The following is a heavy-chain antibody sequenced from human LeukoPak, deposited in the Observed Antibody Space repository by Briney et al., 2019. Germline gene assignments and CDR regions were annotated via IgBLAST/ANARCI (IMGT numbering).Heavy chain of an antibody. V-gene: IGHV3-23*01. CDR2: ISGAGGAT. D-gene: IGHD4-17*01. CDR1: GFTFSSYA. J-gene: IGHJ3*02. CDR3: ARDPNGDYIGAFEI. Sequence: GGSLRLSCAASGFTFSSYAMMWLRQAPGKGLEWVSAISGAGGATLYADSVKGRFTISRDNSKNTLYLQMSSLRVEDTAVYYCARDPNGDYIGAFEIWGQGTMVTVSS.